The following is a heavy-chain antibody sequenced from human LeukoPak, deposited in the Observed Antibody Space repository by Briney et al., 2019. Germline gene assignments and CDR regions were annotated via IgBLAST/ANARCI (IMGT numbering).Heavy chain of an antibody. J-gene: IGHJ3*02. V-gene: IGHV1-8*01. CDR3: ARPTLGAFDI. Sequence: ASVKVSCKASGYTFTSYDINWVRQATGQGLEWMGWMNPNNGNTGYAQKFQGRVTMTRNTSTGTAYMELSSLRSEDTAVYYCARPTLGAFDIWGQGTMVTVSS. CDR1: GYTFTSYD. CDR2: MNPNNGNT.